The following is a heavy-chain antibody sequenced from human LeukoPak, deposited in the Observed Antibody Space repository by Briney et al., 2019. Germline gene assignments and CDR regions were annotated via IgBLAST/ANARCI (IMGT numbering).Heavy chain of an antibody. V-gene: IGHV1-18*04. D-gene: IGHD3-9*01. CDR2: ISAYKGNT. CDR1: GYTLTSNG. Sequence: GASMKVSCKASGYTLTSNGISWVRRAPGQGLEWMGWISAYKGNTNYAQKFQGRVTMTTDTSTSTAYMELRSLRSDDTAVYYCARWRGADVLRYFDYEMEPAAPSGHFDHWGQGTLVTVSS. CDR3: ARWRGADVLRYFDYEMEPAAPSGHFDH. J-gene: IGHJ4*02.